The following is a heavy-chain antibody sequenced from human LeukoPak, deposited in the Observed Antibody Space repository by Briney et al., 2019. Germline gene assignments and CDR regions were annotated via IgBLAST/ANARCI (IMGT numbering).Heavy chain of an antibody. V-gene: IGHV4-38-2*02. CDR1: GYSISSGYY. D-gene: IGHD3-3*01. CDR3: ARLIFGVIMPFYFDY. CDR2: ILHSGSL. Sequence: PSETLSLTCIVSGYSISSGYYWGWIRQPPGKGLEWIGSILHSGSLYYNPSLKSRVTILVDTSKNQFSLKLSSVTAADTAVYYCARLIFGVIMPFYFDYWGQGTLVTVSS. J-gene: IGHJ4*02.